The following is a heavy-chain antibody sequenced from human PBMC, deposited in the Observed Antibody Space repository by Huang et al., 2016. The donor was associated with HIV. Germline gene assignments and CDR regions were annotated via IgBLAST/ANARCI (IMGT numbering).Heavy chain of an antibody. Sequence: EVQLVESGGGLVKPGGSLSLSCAASGFTFSNAWMSWVRQAPGKGLGWVGRIKSKTDGGTTDYAAPVKGRFTISRDDSKNTLYLQMNSLRTEDTAVYYCTTGYRAHFDYWGQGTLVTVSS. CDR3: TTGYRAHFDY. D-gene: IGHD5-18*01. CDR2: IKSKTDGGTT. J-gene: IGHJ4*02. V-gene: IGHV3-15*01. CDR1: GFTFSNAW.